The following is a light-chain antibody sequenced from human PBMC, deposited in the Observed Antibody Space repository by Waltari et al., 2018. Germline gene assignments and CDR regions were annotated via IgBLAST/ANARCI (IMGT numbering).Light chain of an antibody. V-gene: IGKV4-1*01. CDR1: QRVLYSSNNNKY. J-gene: IGKJ2*01. Sequence: DIVMTQSPDSLAVSLGERATINCKSSQRVLYSSNNNKYLSWYQQKPGHPPKLLIYWASTRESGVPDRCSGSGSGTDFTLTISSLQAEDVAVYYCQQCYSFPYTFGQGTKLEIK. CDR3: QQCYSFPYT. CDR2: WAS.